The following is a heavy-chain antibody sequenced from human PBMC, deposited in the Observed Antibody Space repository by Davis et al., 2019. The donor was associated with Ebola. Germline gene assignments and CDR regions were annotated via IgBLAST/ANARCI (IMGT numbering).Heavy chain of an antibody. CDR3: AGGRYSGYDLGY. V-gene: IGHV3-53*01. J-gene: IGHJ4*02. D-gene: IGHD5-12*01. Sequence: PGGSLRLSCAASGFIVSSSYMTWVRQAPGEGLECVSVTYSDGSSYYTDSVEGRFTVSRDNSKNTLLLQMNSLRAEDTAIYYCAGGRYSGYDLGYWGQGTLVTVSS. CDR1: GFIVSSSY. CDR2: TYSDGSS.